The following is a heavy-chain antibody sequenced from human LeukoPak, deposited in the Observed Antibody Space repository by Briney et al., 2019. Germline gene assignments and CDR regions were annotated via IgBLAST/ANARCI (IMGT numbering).Heavy chain of an antibody. CDR1: GGSFSAYY. CDR3: AKTALVVDAHTHRFDP. D-gene: IGHD2-8*02. V-gene: IGHV4-34*01. J-gene: IGHJ5*02. Sequence: PSETLSLTCAVYGGSFSAYYWSWIRQPPGKGLEWIGEINHSGSTNYNPSLKSRVTISVDTSKNQFSLTLSSVTAADTAVYYCAKTALVVDAHTHRFDPRGQGTLVNGSS. CDR2: INHSGST.